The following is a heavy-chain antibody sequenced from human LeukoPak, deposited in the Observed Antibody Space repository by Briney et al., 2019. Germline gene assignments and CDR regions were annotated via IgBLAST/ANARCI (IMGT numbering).Heavy chain of an antibody. D-gene: IGHD6-13*01. CDR3: ARDHRSSWYVDY. J-gene: IGHJ4*02. Sequence: GGSLSLSCAASGFTFSSYSMNWVRQAPGKGLEWVSSISSSSSYIYYADSVKGRFTISSDNAKNSLYLQMSSLRAEDTAVYYCARDHRSSWYVDYWGQGTLVTVSS. CDR1: GFTFSSYS. CDR2: ISSSSSYI. V-gene: IGHV3-21*01.